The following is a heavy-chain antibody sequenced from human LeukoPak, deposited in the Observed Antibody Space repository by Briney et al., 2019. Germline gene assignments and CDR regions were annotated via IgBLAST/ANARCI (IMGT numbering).Heavy chain of an antibody. V-gene: IGHV4-59*08. CDR1: GDSINNYH. CDR2: IYYSGST. D-gene: IGHD2-2*01. Sequence: PSETLSLTCTVSGDSINNYHWNWRRQPPGRGLDWSGYIYYSGSTNYNPSLKSRVTISVDTSKNQFSLKLSSVTAADTAVYYCARGGLSRRCSSTSCFIIDYWGQGTLVTVSS. CDR3: ARGGLSRRCSSTSCFIIDY. J-gene: IGHJ4*02.